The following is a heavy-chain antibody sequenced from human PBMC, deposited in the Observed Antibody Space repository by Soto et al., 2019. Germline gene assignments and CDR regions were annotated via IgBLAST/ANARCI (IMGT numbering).Heavy chain of an antibody. Sequence: GAAVKSSGEGSGYSLTSYWIGWVRQMPGKGLEWMGIIYPGDSDTRYSPSFQGQVTISADKSISTAYLQWSSLKASDTAMYYCADYYGSGTYYFDYWGQGTLVTVSS. V-gene: IGHV5-51*01. D-gene: IGHD3-10*01. J-gene: IGHJ4*02. CDR2: IYPGDSDT. CDR1: GYSLTSYW. CDR3: ADYYGSGTYYFDY.